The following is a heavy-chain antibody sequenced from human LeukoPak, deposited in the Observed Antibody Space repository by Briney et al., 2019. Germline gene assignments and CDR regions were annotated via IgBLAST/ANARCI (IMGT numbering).Heavy chain of an antibody. D-gene: IGHD6-13*01. V-gene: IGHV3-64*01. CDR2: ISSYGGNT. J-gene: IGHJ4*02. Sequence: PGGSLRLSCAASGFTFSSYAMHWVRQAPGKGLEYVSAISSYGGNTYYANSVKGRFTISRDNSKNTLYLQMGSLRAEDMAVYYCARGSSVGKQLPNDYWGQGTLVTVSS. CDR1: GFTFSSYA. CDR3: ARGSSVGKQLPNDY.